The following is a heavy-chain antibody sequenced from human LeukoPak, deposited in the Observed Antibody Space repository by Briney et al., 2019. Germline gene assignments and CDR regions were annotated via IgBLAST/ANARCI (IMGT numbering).Heavy chain of an antibody. J-gene: IGHJ4*02. V-gene: IGHV1-18*04. CDR3: ARGYSPYLKTTGNDY. CDR2: MSVNNGNT. CDR1: GYAFINSG. D-gene: IGHD1-1*01. Sequence: ASVKISCKASGYAFINSGITWVRQAPGRGLEWMGWMSVNNGNTNYAQKLQGRVTMTTDTSTSTAYIELTSLTSDDTAVYYCARGYSPYLKTTGNDYWGQGTLVTVSS.